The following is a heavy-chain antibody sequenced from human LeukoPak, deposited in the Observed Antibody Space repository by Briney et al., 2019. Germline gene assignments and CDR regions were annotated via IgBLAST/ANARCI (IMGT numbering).Heavy chain of an antibody. CDR2: IYYSGGT. J-gene: IGHJ6*03. V-gene: IGHV4-59*01. CDR3: ARGGYYTLEYYYYMDV. Sequence: RPSETLSLTCTVSGGSISSYYWSWIRQPPGKGLEWIGYIYYSGGTNYNPSLKSRVTISVDTSKDQFSLNLNSVTAADTAVYYCARGGYYTLEYYYYMDVWGKGTTVTVSS. D-gene: IGHD3-3*01. CDR1: GGSISSYY.